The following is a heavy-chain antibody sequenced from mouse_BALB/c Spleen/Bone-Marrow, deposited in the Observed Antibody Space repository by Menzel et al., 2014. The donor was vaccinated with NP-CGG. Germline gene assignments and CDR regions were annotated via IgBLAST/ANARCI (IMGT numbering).Heavy chain of an antibody. Sequence: EVKLVESGGGLMKPGGSLKLSCAASGFTFSDYYMYWVRQTPEKRLEWVATISDGGTYSYYADSVKGRFTISRDNAKSGLYLQMNSLKSEDTAMHYCARDMGDYWGQGTTLTVSS. CDR1: GFTFSDYY. CDR3: ARDMGDY. D-gene: IGHD1-1*02. CDR2: ISDGGTYS. V-gene: IGHV5-4*02. J-gene: IGHJ2*01.